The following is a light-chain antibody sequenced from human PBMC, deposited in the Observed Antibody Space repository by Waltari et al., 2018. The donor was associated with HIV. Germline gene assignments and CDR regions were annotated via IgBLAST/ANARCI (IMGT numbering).Light chain of an antibody. Sequence: LTQPPSMSTVSGQTATVTFIGANNNVDHQGAAWVQHRPRHPPQLLSHRNIDRPPGVSEGFPSHREGDTTSLTISGLHSEDEADYCFLAWDTNLGGWVFGGGTHLTV. J-gene: IGLJ3*02. CDR1: NNNVDHQG. CDR2: RNI. CDR3: LAWDTNLGGWV. V-gene: IGLV10-54*04.